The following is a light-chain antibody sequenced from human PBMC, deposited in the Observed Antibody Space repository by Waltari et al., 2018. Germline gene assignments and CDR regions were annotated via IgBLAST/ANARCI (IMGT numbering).Light chain of an antibody. Sequence: SSELTQDPAVSVALGQTVRITCQASSLSRSYASWYQQRPGQAPRLVLYGQDNRPSGIPDRFSGSTSGDTASLTITGAQAEDEADYYCHSRDTISTRVFGGGTRLTV. J-gene: IGLJ3*02. V-gene: IGLV3-19*01. CDR1: SLSRSY. CDR3: HSRDTISTRV. CDR2: GQD.